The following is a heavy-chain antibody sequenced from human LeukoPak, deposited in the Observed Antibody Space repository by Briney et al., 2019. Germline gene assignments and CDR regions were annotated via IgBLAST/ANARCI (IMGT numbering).Heavy chain of an antibody. CDR1: GFTFSSSA. CDR2: ISASGGST. V-gene: IGHV3-23*01. J-gene: IGHJ5*02. Sequence: GGSLRLSCAASGFTFSSSAMSWVRQVPGKGLEWVSGISASGGSTSYADSVRGRFTISRDNSKNTLYLQMNSLRAEDTAVYYCAGEYSSSSRWDWFDPWGQGTLVTVSS. D-gene: IGHD6-6*01. CDR3: AGEYSSSSRWDWFDP.